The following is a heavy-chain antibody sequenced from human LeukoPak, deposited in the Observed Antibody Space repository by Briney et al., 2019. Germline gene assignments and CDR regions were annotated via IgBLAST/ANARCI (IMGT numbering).Heavy chain of an antibody. D-gene: IGHD5-18*01. CDR1: RLTFSTYA. J-gene: IGHJ4*02. V-gene: IGHV3-23*01. Sequence: GGSLRPSCTASRLTFSTYAMNWVRQAPGKGLEWVSSISSGGDNTHYADSVKGRFTISRDNSKNTLYLQMNSLRADDTAIYYRVRRGYSYGVFDYWGQGTLVTVSS. CDR3: VRRGYSYGVFDY. CDR2: ISSGGDNT.